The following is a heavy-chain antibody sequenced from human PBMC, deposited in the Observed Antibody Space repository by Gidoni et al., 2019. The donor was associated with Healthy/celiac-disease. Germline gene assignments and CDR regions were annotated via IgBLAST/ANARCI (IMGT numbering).Heavy chain of an antibody. Sequence: QVQLVASGGGVVQPGRSLRLSCAASGFTFSSSAMHWVRQDPGKGLEWVAVISYDGSNKYYADSVKGRFTISRDNSKNTLYLQMNSLRAEDTAVYYCARDHRWLRPSYYGMDVWGQGTTVTVSS. D-gene: IGHD5-12*01. CDR3: ARDHRWLRPSYYGMDV. CDR2: ISYDGSNK. CDR1: GFTFSSSA. J-gene: IGHJ6*02. V-gene: IGHV3-30*04.